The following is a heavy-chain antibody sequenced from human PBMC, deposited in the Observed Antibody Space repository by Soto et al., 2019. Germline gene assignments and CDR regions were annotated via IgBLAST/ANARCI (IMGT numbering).Heavy chain of an antibody. J-gene: IGHJ5*02. V-gene: IGHV4-30-4*01. D-gene: IGHD6-13*01. CDR2: IYYSGST. CDR3: ARGYFVAAAGSCWFDP. CDR1: GGSISSGDYY. Sequence: QVQLQESGPGLVKPSQTLSLTCTVSGGSISSGDYYWSWIRQPPGKGLEWIGYIYYSGSTYYNPSLKIRVTISVDTSKNQFSLQLSSVTAADTAVYYCARGYFVAAAGSCWFDPWGQGTLVTVSS.